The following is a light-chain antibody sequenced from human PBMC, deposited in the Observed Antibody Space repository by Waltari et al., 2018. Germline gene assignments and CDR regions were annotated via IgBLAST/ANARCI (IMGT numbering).Light chain of an antibody. J-gene: IGLJ2*01. V-gene: IGLV2-8*01. CDR1: TRAVGTSTS. CDR2: DVN. Sequence: QSPLTQPPSAPGSPGQSVTIPRTRPTRAVGTSTSVPWYHQRPAKPPQLIIFDVNKRPSGVPDRFSGSRSANTASLTVSGLQAEDEADYYCSSYAGNNISLFGGGTKLTVL. CDR3: SSYAGNNISL.